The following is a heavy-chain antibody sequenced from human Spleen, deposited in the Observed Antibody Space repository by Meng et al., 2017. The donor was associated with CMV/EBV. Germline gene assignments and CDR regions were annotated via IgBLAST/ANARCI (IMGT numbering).Heavy chain of an antibody. V-gene: IGHV3-30-3*01. J-gene: IGHJ4*02. D-gene: IGHD3-3*01. CDR2: ISYDGSNK. Sequence: GESLKISCAASGFTFSSYAMHWVRQAPGKGLEWVAVISYDGSNKYYADSVKGRFTISRDNSKTTLYLQMNSLRAEDTAVYYCARLPVLRFLEWLSEGVDYWGQGTLVTVSS. CDR1: GFTFSSYA. CDR3: ARLPVLRFLEWLSEGVDY.